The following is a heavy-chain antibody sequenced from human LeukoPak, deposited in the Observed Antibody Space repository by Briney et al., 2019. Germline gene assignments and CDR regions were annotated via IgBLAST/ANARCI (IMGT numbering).Heavy chain of an antibody. D-gene: IGHD3-10*01. J-gene: IGHJ4*02. V-gene: IGHV3-48*03. CDR2: ISSSGSII. Sequence: GGSLRLSCAASGFTLSSYEMSWVRQAPGKGLEWVSYISSSGSIIYYADSMKGRFTISRDNAKNSLYLQMNSLRAEDTAVYYCARAEGRITMVRGAAFDFWGQGTRVTVSS. CDR3: ARAEGRITMVRGAAFDF. CDR1: GFTLSSYE.